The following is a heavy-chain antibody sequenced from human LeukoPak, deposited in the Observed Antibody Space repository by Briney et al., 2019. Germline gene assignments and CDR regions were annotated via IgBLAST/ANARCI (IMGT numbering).Heavy chain of an antibody. Sequence: GASVKVSCKASGYTFTSYDINWVRQATGQGLEWMGWMNPNSGNTGYAQKFQGRVTMTRNTSISTAYMELSSLRSEDTAVYYCARTDTVVVPAASDAFDIWGQGTMVTVSS. CDR1: GYTFTSYD. CDR3: ARTDTVVVPAASDAFDI. J-gene: IGHJ3*02. V-gene: IGHV1-8*01. D-gene: IGHD2-2*01. CDR2: MNPNSGNT.